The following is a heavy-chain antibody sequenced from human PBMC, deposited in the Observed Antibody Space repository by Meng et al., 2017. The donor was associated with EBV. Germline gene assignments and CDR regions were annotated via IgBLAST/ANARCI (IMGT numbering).Heavy chain of an antibody. Sequence: QVQLLQSGPEVKKLGSSVQGSCKESGGTFSSYAISWLRQAPGQGLEWMGGIIPIFGTANYEQKFQGRVTITADESTSTAYMELSSLRSEDTAVYYCARDPSSSSPYFDYWGQGTLVTVSS. CDR1: GGTFSSYA. D-gene: IGHD6-6*01. V-gene: IGHV1-69*01. CDR3: ARDPSSSSPYFDY. J-gene: IGHJ4*02. CDR2: IIPIFGTA.